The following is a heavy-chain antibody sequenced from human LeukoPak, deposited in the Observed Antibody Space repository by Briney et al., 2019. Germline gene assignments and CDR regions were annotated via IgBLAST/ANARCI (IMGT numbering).Heavy chain of an antibody. D-gene: IGHD1-20*01. CDR3: AKPKDNSLYCFDY. J-gene: IGHJ4*02. CDR1: GFTFSSYS. V-gene: IGHV3-21*04. CDR2: ISMSSSHI. Sequence: GGSLGLSCAASGFTFSSYSMNWVRQVPGKGLEWVSSISMSSSHIYYADSVKGRFTISRDNSKNTLYLQMSSLRAEDTAVYYCAKPKDNSLYCFDYWGQGTLVTVSS.